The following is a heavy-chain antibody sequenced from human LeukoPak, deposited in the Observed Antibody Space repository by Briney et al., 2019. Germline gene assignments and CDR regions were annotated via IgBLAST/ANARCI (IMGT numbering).Heavy chain of an antibody. CDR2: IIDSGNSI. Sequence: GGSLRLSCAASGFTFSSCAMSWVRQAPGKGLEWVSTIIDSGNSIYYADSAEGRFTISRDNSKNTLYLQMNSLRAGDTAVYYCAKDQDSEGVYYFDYWGQGTLVTVSS. CDR1: GFTFSSCA. D-gene: IGHD3-16*01. J-gene: IGHJ4*02. V-gene: IGHV3-23*01. CDR3: AKDQDSEGVYYFDY.